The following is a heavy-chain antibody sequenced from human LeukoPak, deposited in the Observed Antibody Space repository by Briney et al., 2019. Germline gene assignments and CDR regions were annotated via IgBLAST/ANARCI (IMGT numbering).Heavy chain of an antibody. CDR3: ARDVYGDYAVQH. J-gene: IGHJ1*01. CDR1: GGSISSGDYY. Sequence: PSQTLSLTCTVSGGSISSGDYYWSWIRQPPGKGLEWIGYIYYSGSTYYNPSLKSRVTISVDTSKNQFSLKLSSVTAADTAVYYCARDVYGDYAVQHWSQGTLVTVSS. D-gene: IGHD4-17*01. V-gene: IGHV4-30-4*01. CDR2: IYYSGST.